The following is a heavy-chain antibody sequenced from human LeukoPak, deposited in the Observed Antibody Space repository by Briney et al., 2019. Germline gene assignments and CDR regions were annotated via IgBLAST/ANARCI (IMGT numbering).Heavy chain of an antibody. CDR1: XGTFSSYA. Sequence: XXASXGTFSSYAISXVRQAPGQGLEWXGGIIPIFGRANYAQKFQGRVTITTDESTSTAYMELSSLRSEDTAVYYCASNNYYDSSGYYWGILNDYWGQGTLVTVSS. D-gene: IGHD3-22*01. CDR2: IIPIFGRA. J-gene: IGHJ4*02. V-gene: IGHV1-69*05. CDR3: ASNNYYDSSGYYWGILNDY.